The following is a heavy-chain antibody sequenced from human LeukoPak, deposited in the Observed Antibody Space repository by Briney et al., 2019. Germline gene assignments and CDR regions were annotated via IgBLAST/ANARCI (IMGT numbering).Heavy chain of an antibody. D-gene: IGHD5-12*01. V-gene: IGHV3-48*03. CDR2: ITSSSSTI. J-gene: IGHJ4*02. CDR1: GFTFSSYE. CDR3: ARIVRYSAPGRFDS. Sequence: GGSLRLSCEASGFTFSSYEMNWVRQAPGKGLEWVSYITSSSSTIYYADSVKGRITISRDNAKNSLYLQMNSLRAEDTAVYYCARIVRYSAPGRFDSWGQGALVTVSS.